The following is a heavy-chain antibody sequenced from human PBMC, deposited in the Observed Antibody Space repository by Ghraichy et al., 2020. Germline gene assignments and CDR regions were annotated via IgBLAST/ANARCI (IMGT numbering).Heavy chain of an antibody. CDR2: IYSGGST. CDR1: RFTVSSNY. Sequence: GGSLRLSCAASRFTVSSNYMSWVRQAPGKGLEWVSVIYSGGSTYYADSVKGRFTISRDNSKNTLYLQMNSLRAEDTAVYYCARVGSYSSDKYAFDIWGQGTMVTVSS. D-gene: IGHD6-19*01. CDR3: ARVGSYSSDKYAFDI. J-gene: IGHJ3*02. V-gene: IGHV3-53*01.